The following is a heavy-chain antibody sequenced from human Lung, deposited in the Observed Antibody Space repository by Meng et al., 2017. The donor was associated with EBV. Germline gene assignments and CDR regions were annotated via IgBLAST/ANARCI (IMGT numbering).Heavy chain of an antibody. V-gene: IGHV1-3*01. Sequence: QVQLVQAGAEVKKPGTSVKVSCKASGYTFTTYAMHWVRQAPGQRPEWMGWINPGNGITKYSQKFQDRVTIIRDTSANTAYMELRSLRLEDTAVYYCARGIEAAGTGYFWGQGSLVTVSS. J-gene: IGHJ4*01. D-gene: IGHD6-13*01. CDR1: GYTFTTYA. CDR3: ARGIEAAGTGYF. CDR2: INPGNGIT.